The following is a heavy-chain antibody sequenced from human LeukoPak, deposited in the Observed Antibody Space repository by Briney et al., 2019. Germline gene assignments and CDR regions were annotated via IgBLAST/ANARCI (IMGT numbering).Heavy chain of an antibody. CDR1: AGSISSYY. V-gene: IGHV4-59*08. J-gene: IGHJ4*02. Sequence: SETLSLTCTGSAGSISSYYWSWIRHPPGNGLEGIGYIYYSGTTNYNPSTKSRATISVDTSKNRFSLKLSAVTAADTAVYSCARHDSSGYPLRYWGQGTLVTVSS. CDR3: ARHDSSGYPLRY. D-gene: IGHD3-22*01. CDR2: IYYSGTT.